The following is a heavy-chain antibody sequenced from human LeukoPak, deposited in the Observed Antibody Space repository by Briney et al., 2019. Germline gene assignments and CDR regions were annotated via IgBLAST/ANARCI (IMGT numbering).Heavy chain of an antibody. Sequence: SETLSLTCTVSGGSISSYYWGWIRQPPGKGLEWIGSIYYSGSTYYNPSLKSRVTISVDTSKNQFSLKLSSVTAADTAVYYCATGITMIVVVNYWGQGTLVTVSS. V-gene: IGHV4-39*01. CDR1: GGSISSYY. CDR3: ATGITMIVVVNY. CDR2: IYYSGST. D-gene: IGHD3-22*01. J-gene: IGHJ4*02.